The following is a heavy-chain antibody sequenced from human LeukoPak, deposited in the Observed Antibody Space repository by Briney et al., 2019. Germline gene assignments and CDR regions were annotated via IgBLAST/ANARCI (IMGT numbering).Heavy chain of an antibody. J-gene: IGHJ4*02. CDR3: ARGATTMIVASDD. D-gene: IGHD3-22*01. Sequence: GGSLRLSCAASGFTFIDHGMHWVRQAPGKGLEWVSYISGSRSTIYYAHSLQGGFTISREKAKNSIYLQMNSLRAEDTAMYYCARGATTMIVASDDWGQGTLVTVSS. CDR2: ISGSRSTI. CDR1: GFTFIDHG. V-gene: IGHV3-48*01.